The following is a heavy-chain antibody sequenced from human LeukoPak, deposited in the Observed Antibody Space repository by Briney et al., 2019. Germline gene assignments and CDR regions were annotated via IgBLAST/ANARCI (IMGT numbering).Heavy chain of an antibody. CDR2: IYYSGST. CDR1: GGSISSYY. D-gene: IGHD3-9*01. V-gene: IGHV4-59*08. CDR3: ARQYYDILTGPNFDY. J-gene: IGHJ4*02. Sequence: PSETLSLTCTVSGGSISSYYWSWIRQPPGKGLEWIGYIYYSGSTNYNPSLKSRVTISVDTSKNQLSLKLSSVTAADTAVYYCARQYYDILTGPNFDYWGRGTLVTVS.